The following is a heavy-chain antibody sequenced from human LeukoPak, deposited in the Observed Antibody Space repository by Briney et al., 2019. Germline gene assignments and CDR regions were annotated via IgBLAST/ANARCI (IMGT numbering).Heavy chain of an antibody. Sequence: PGGSLRLSCAASGFSFSSYSMKWVRQAPGKGLEWVSSISSSSNYIYYADSVKGRFTISRDNSKNTLYLQMNSLRAEDTAVYYCAKGPMYSGTYPIDYWGQGTLVTVSS. J-gene: IGHJ4*02. CDR2: ISSSSNYI. CDR3: AKGPMYSGTYPIDY. V-gene: IGHV3-21*01. D-gene: IGHD1-26*01. CDR1: GFSFSSYS.